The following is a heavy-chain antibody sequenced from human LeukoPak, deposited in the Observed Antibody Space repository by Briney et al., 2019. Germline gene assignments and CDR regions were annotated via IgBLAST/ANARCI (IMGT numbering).Heavy chain of an antibody. CDR2: MYYSGST. Sequence: SETLSLTCTVSGGSISSSSYYWRSIRQPPGKGLECIASMYYSGSTYYNPSLKSRVTISVDTSENQFSLKLSSVTAADTAVYYCARHSSMTTGYMANCGQGTLVTVSS. J-gene: IGHJ4*02. V-gene: IGHV4-39*01. CDR3: ARHSSMTTGYMAN. CDR1: GGSISSSSYY. D-gene: IGHD4-17*01.